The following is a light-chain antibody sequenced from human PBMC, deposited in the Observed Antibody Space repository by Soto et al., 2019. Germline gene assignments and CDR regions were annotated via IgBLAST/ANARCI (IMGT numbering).Light chain of an antibody. CDR2: WAS. J-gene: IGKJ1*01. CDR3: QQYYTNSWS. V-gene: IGKV4-1*01. CDR1: QSVLYSPNNKNY. Sequence: DIVMTQSPDSLAVSLGERATINCKSSQSVLYSPNNKNYLAWYQHKPGQPPKMLIYWASIRESGFPDRFSGSGSGTDFILTISCLQSEDVAVYYCQQYYTNSWSFGQGTKVEIK.